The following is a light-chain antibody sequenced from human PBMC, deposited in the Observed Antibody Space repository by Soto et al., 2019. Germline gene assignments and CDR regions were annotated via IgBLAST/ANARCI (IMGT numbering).Light chain of an antibody. Sequence: QLVLTQPPSASASLGASVTLTCTLSSGYSNYKVDWYQQRPGKGPRFVMRVGTGGIVGSKGDGIPDRFSVLGSGLNRYLTIKNIQEEDESDYHCGADHGSGSNFVVVFGGGTKRTGL. CDR2: VGTGGIVG. CDR3: GADHGSGSNFVVV. J-gene: IGLJ2*01. V-gene: IGLV9-49*01. CDR1: SGYSNYK.